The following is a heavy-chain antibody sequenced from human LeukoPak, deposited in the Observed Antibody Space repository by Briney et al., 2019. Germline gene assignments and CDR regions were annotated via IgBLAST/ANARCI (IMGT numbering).Heavy chain of an antibody. J-gene: IGHJ4*02. D-gene: IGHD3-10*01. CDR3: ASRANDYGSGTRGVDY. V-gene: IGHV4-34*01. CDR2: INHSGST. CDR1: GGSFSGYY. Sequence: SETLSLTCAVYGGSFSGYYWSWIRQPPGKGLEWIGEINHSGSTNYNPSLKSRVTISVDTSKNQFSLKLSSVTAADTAVYYCASRANDYGSGTRGVDYWGQGTLVTVSS.